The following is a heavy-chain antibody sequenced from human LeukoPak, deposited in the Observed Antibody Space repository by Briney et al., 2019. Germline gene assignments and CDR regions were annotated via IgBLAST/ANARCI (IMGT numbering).Heavy chain of an antibody. Sequence: ASVKVSCKASGYTFTSYYMHWVRQAPGQGLEWMGIINPSGGSTSYAQKFQGRVTMTRDTSTSTVYMELSSLRSEDTAVYYCAREGSDFWSGYSKGYFDYWGQGTLVTVSS. V-gene: IGHV1-46*01. CDR1: GYTFTSYY. CDR2: INPSGGST. J-gene: IGHJ4*02. CDR3: AREGSDFWSGYSKGYFDY. D-gene: IGHD3-3*01.